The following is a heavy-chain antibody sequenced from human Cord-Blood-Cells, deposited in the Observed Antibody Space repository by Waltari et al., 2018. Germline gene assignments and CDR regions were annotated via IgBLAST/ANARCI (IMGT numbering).Heavy chain of an antibody. CDR2: IYHSGST. CDR1: GYSISSGYY. D-gene: IGHD3-3*01. CDR3: ARVSYVLRFLEWSYYFDY. J-gene: IGHJ4*02. V-gene: IGHV4-38-2*01. Sequence: QVQLQESGPGLVTPSETLSLTCAVSGYSISSGYYWGWIRQPPGKGLEWIGSIYHSGSTYYNPSLKSRVTISVDTSKNQFSLKLSSVTAADTAVYYCARVSYVLRFLEWSYYFDYWGQGTLVTVSS.